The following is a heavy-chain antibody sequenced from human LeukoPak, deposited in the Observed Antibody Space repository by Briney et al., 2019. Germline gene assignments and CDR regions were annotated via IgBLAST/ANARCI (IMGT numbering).Heavy chain of an antibody. V-gene: IGHV4-59*01. Sequence: PSETLSLTCAVSGDSISTYYWSWIRQSPGKGLEWIGYIYSSGTTNNNPSLRSRVTMSLDTSKNQFSLRLSSVTAADTALYYCARVRNYPDAFDIWSHGTMVTVST. CDR1: GDSISTYY. J-gene: IGHJ3*02. CDR3: ARVRNYPDAFDI. D-gene: IGHD3-16*02. CDR2: IYSSGTT.